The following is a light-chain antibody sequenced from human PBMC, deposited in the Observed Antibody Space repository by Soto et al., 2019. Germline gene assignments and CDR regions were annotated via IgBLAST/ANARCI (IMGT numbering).Light chain of an antibody. Sequence: QSALTQPRSVSGSPGQSVTISCSGTDNDVGGYNFVSWYQQHPGKAPKLTVFDVSKRPSGVPGRSSGSKSGTTASLTISGLQAEDEADYYCCSFAGSLNFVFGTGTKVTVL. CDR2: DVS. J-gene: IGLJ1*01. V-gene: IGLV2-11*01. CDR3: CSFAGSLNFV. CDR1: DNDVGGYNF.